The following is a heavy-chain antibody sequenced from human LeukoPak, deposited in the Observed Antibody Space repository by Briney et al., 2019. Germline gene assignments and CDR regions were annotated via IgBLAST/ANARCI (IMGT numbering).Heavy chain of an antibody. V-gene: IGHV1-2*02. J-gene: IGHJ3*02. Sequence: ASVKVSCKASGYTFTGYYMHWVRQAPGQGLEWMGWINPNSGCTNYAQKFQGRVTMTRDTSISTAYMELSRLRSDDTAVYYCARPQRWELLWNDAFDIWGQGTMVTVSS. CDR2: INPNSGCT. CDR3: ARPQRWELLWNDAFDI. CDR1: GYTFTGYY. D-gene: IGHD1-26*01.